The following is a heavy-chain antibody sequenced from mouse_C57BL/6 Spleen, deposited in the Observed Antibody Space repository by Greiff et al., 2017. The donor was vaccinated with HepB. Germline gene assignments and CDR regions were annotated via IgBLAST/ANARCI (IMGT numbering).Heavy chain of an antibody. CDR1: GYAFTNYL. V-gene: IGHV1-54*01. CDR2: INPGSGGT. Sequence: QVQLKESGAELVRPGTSVKVSCKASGYAFTNYLIEWVKQRPGQGLEWIGVINPGSGGTNYNEKFKGKATLTADKSSSTAYMQLSSLTSEDSAVYFCARGYYYVRGLYAMDYWGQGTSVTVSS. D-gene: IGHD1-1*01. J-gene: IGHJ4*01. CDR3: ARGYYYVRGLYAMDY.